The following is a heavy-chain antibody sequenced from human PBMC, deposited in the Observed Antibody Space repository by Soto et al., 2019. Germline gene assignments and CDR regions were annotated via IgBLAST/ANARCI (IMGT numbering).Heavy chain of an antibody. J-gene: IGHJ5*02. Sequence: QVHLQQWGAGLLKPSETLSLTCAVYGESFIGYYWTWIRQPPGKRLECIGEINHRGSTNYNPSLKSRVTISIDTSKNQFSLKLSSVTAADTSVYYCARTDIVTTNWFDHWGQGTLVTVSS. V-gene: IGHV4-34*02. D-gene: IGHD5-12*01. CDR3: ARTDIVTTNWFDH. CDR2: INHRGST. CDR1: GESFIGYY.